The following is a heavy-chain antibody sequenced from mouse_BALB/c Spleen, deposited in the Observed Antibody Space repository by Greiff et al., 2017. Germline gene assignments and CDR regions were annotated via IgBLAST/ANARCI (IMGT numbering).Heavy chain of an antibody. CDR3: ARDGVYYAMDY. Sequence: EVKLVESGGGLVKPGGSLKLSCAASGFTFSSYAMSWVRQTPEKRLEWVASISSGGSTYYPDSVKGRFTISRDNARDILYLQMSSLRSEDTAMYYCARDGVYYAMDYWGQGTSVTVSS. CDR2: ISSGGST. CDR1: GFTFSSYA. J-gene: IGHJ4*01. V-gene: IGHV5-6-5*01.